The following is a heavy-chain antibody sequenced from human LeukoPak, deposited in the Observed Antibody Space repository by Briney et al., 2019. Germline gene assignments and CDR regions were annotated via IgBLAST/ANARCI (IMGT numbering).Heavy chain of an antibody. D-gene: IGHD6-25*01. CDR3: ARQRADYYYYYGDL. V-gene: IGHV4-30-4*02. CDR1: GGSISSVDYY. Sequence: PSDTLSLTRSVSGGSISSVDYYWTWIRQPPGKGLGWTGYIYYRRITHSHPSLKRRVTIPVNTPDNQYSLKLPTPPPPDTSVDFCARQRADYYYYYGDLWAK. J-gene: IGHJ6*03. CDR2: IYYRRIT.